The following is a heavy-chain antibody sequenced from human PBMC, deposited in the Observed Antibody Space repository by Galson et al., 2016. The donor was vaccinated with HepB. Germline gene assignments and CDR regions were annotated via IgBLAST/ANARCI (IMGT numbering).Heavy chain of an antibody. CDR2: ISPGDSPT. Sequence: QSGAEVKKHGESLKISCQGSGYSFRNYWIGWVRQKPGKGLEWMGIISPGDSPTRYSPSFQGPDTISADNSINTASLQWNSLKAADTAIYYGATLIRGVTYNNWGQGTLVTVSS. CDR1: GYSFRNYW. CDR3: ATLIRGVTYNN. V-gene: IGHV5-51*01. J-gene: IGHJ4*02. D-gene: IGHD3-10*01.